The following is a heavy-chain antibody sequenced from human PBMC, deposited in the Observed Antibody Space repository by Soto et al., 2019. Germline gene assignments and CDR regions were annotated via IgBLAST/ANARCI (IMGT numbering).Heavy chain of an antibody. V-gene: IGHV3-33*01. D-gene: IGHD2-15*01. Sequence: QVQLVESGGGVVQPGRSLRLSCAASGFTFSSYGMHWVRQAPGKGLEWVAVIWYDGSNKYYADSVKGRFTISRDNSKNTLYLQMNSLRAEDTAVYYCARDGFIRYCSGGSCYSTPYYYYYMDVWGKGTTVTVSS. CDR2: IWYDGSNK. J-gene: IGHJ6*03. CDR3: ARDGFIRYCSGGSCYSTPYYYYYMDV. CDR1: GFTFSSYG.